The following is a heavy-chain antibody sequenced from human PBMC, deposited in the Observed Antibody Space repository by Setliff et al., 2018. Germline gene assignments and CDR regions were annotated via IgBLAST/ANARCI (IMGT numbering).Heavy chain of an antibody. V-gene: IGHV1-2*02. CDR3: ARVGGYASAWHGIEAFDI. D-gene: IGHD6-19*01. J-gene: IGHJ3*02. CDR1: GYIFTNYY. Sequence: ASVKVSCKTSGYIFTNYYIHWVRQAPGKGLEWMGWINANTGGTREVQKFQGRVTMTRDTSIDTAYMEVNRLTYDDTAVYYFARVGGYASAWHGIEAFDIWGQGTKGTVSS. CDR2: INANTGGT.